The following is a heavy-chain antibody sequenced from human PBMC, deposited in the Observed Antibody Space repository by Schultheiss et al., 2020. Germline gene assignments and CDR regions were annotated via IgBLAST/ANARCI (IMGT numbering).Heavy chain of an antibody. D-gene: IGHD6-19*01. CDR1: GFTFSGSA. J-gene: IGHJ6*02. CDR2: ISSSSSTI. Sequence: GGSLRLSCAASGFTFSGSAMHWVRQAPGKGLEWVSYISSSSSTIYYADSVKGRFTISRDNAKNSLYLQMNSLRDEDTAVYYCARALIRQWLGSYYYYYGMDVWGQGTTVTVSS. CDR3: ARALIRQWLGSYYYYYGMDV. V-gene: IGHV3-48*02.